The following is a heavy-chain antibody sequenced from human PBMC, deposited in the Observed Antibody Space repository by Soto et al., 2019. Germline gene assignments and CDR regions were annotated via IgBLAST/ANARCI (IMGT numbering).Heavy chain of an antibody. J-gene: IGHJ4*02. Sequence: PGGSLRLSCAASGFTFKNYAMNWVRQAPGKGLEWVSSISGGGDSRKYVDSVKGRFTISRDNAKNSLYLQMNSLRAEDTAVYYCARDSPQDYYDSSGSRGDYWGQGTLVTVSS. CDR1: GFTFKNYA. CDR3: ARDSPQDYYDSSGSRGDY. CDR2: ISGGGDSR. D-gene: IGHD3-22*01. V-gene: IGHV3-23*01.